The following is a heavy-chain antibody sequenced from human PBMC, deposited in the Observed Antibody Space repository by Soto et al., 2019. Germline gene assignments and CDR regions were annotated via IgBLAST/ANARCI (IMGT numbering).Heavy chain of an antibody. Sequence: PSETLSLTCTVSGGSLNPYYWSWIRQPPGKGLEWIAYIYYSGTTEYNPSLKSRVTISVDMSKNQVSLKLRSVTAADTAVYYCARVLSGRGNWFDPWGQGALVTVSS. CDR2: IYYSGTT. J-gene: IGHJ5*02. CDR1: GGSLNPYY. D-gene: IGHD1-1*01. V-gene: IGHV4-59*01. CDR3: ARVLSGRGNWFDP.